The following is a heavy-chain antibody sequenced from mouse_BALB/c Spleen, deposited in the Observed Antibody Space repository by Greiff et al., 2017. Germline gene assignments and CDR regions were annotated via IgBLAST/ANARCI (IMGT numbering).Heavy chain of an antibody. CDR1: GYAFSSSW. J-gene: IGHJ2*01. CDR3: SRGNDGYYGYFDY. V-gene: IGHV1-82*01. Sequence: QVQLQQSGPELVKPGASVKISCKASGYAFSSSWMNWVKQRPGQGLEWIGRIYPGDGDTNYNEKFKSKATLTLDTSSSTAYMQLSSLTSEDSAVYYCSRGNDGYYGYFDYWGQGTTLTVSS. CDR2: IYPGDGDT. D-gene: IGHD2-3*01.